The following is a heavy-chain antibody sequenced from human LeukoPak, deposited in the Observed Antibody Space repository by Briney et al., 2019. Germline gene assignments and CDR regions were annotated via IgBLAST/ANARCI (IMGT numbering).Heavy chain of an antibody. D-gene: IGHD6-13*01. CDR2: ISYDGSNK. J-gene: IGHJ5*02. CDR1: GFTFSSYA. V-gene: IGHV3-30-3*01. Sequence: GGSLRLSCAASGFTFSSYAMHWVRQAPGKGLEWVAVISYDGSNKYYADSVKGRFTISRDNSKNTLYLQMNSLRAEDTAVYYCARGHSSSWTGWFDPWGQGTLVTVSS. CDR3: ARGHSSSWTGWFDP.